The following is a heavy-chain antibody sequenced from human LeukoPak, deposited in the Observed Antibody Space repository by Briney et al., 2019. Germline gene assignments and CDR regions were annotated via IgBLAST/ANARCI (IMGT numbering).Heavy chain of an antibody. CDR3: AARLAAVAATLPQF. CDR2: FDPEDGGT. J-gene: IGHJ4*02. D-gene: IGHD1-26*01. V-gene: IGHV1-24*01. CDR1: GYRLNELL. Sequence: EASVKVSCKVSGYRLNELLMEWVRQTPGKGLECLGRFDPEDGGTVYAQRFQGRVTMTEDTSTDTAHLEMRGLKSEDTAIYYCAARLAAVAATLPQFWGQGTLVTVSS.